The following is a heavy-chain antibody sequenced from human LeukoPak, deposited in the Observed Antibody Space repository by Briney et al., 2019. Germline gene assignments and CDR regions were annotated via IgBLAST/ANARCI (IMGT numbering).Heavy chain of an antibody. Sequence: GGSLRLSCAASAFTFFNAWRSRVRHAPRTGLHLGCRIQSKSVGGITDYAAPVKGSFILSRTDSINKLYLQRNSLKTEDTAVYYCTTGMPLARVIWGQGTLVTVSS. CDR2: IQSKSVGGIT. CDR3: TTGMPLARVI. J-gene: IGHJ4*02. D-gene: IGHD2-21*01. CDR1: AFTFFNAW. V-gene: IGHV3-15*01.